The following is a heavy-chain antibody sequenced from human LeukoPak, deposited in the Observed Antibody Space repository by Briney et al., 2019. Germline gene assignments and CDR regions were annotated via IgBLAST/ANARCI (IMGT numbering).Heavy chain of an antibody. CDR2: IYYSGST. CDR3: ARTAPWYSSSSSTGWYFDL. J-gene: IGHJ2*01. Sequence: SETLSLTCTVSGGPISSYYWSWIRQPPGKGLEWIGSIYYSGSTYYNPSLKSRVTISVDTSKNQFSLKLSSVTAADTAVYYCARTAPWYSSSSSTGWYFDLWGRGTLVTVSS. V-gene: IGHV4-39*07. D-gene: IGHD6-6*01. CDR1: GGPISSYY.